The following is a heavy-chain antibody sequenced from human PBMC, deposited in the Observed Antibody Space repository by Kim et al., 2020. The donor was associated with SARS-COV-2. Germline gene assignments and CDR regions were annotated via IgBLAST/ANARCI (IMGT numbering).Heavy chain of an antibody. Sequence: NPSLKTRVSISVDTSKNPFSLNLSSVTAADTAVYYCTRQYSGYARGAFDIWGQGTMVTVSS. D-gene: IGHD5-12*01. J-gene: IGHJ3*02. V-gene: IGHV4-39*01. CDR3: TRQYSGYARGAFDI.